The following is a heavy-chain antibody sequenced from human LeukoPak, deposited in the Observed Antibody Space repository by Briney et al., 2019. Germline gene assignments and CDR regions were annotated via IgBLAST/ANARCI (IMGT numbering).Heavy chain of an antibody. Sequence: KSSETLSLTCAVYGGSFSGYYWSWIRQPPGKGLEWIGEINHSGSTNYNPSLKSRVTISVDTSKNQFSLKLSSVTAADTAVYYCARGEWLRSWFGYWGQGTLVTVSS. J-gene: IGHJ4*02. V-gene: IGHV4-34*01. CDR1: GGSFSGYY. CDR2: INHSGST. CDR3: ARGEWLRSWFGY. D-gene: IGHD5-12*01.